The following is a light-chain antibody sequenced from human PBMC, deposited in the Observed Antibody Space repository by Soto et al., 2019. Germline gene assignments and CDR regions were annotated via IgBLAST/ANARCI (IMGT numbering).Light chain of an antibody. CDR3: SSYTTCDPYV. CDR2: EVT. V-gene: IGLV2-14*01. CDR1: SSDVGAYNF. J-gene: IGLJ1*01. Sequence: QSALTQPASVSGSPGQSITISCTGTSSDVGAYNFVSWYQFHPGRAPKLIIYEVTIRPSGVSNRFSGSKAGNTASLTISGLQAEDEADYYCSSYTTCDPYVFGSGTKLTVL.